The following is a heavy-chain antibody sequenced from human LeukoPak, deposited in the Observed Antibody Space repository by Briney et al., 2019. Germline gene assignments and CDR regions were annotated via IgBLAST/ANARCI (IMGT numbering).Heavy chain of an antibody. CDR3: AREGSGWYLAHDAFDI. D-gene: IGHD6-19*01. J-gene: IGHJ3*02. CDR1: GGTFSSYA. Sequence: ASVKVSCKASGGTFSSYAISWVRQAPGQGLEWMGRIIPILGIANYAQKFQGRVTITADKSTSTAYMELSSLRSEDTAVYYCAREGSGWYLAHDAFDISGQGTMVTVSS. V-gene: IGHV1-69*04. CDR2: IIPILGIA.